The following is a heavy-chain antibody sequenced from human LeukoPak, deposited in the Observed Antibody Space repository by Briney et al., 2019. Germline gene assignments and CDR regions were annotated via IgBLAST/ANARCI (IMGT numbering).Heavy chain of an antibody. CDR2: VSSSGGRT. D-gene: IGHD6-13*01. CDR3: ARASSSDSDVLDWFDP. CDR1: GFTFSSYA. V-gene: IGHV3-23*01. Sequence: GGSLRLSCAASGFTFSSYAMSWVRQAPGKGLEWVSLVSSSGGRTYYTDSVKGRFTISRDNSKNTLYLQMSTLRAEDTAVYYCARASSSDSDVLDWFDPWGQGTLVTVSS. J-gene: IGHJ5*02.